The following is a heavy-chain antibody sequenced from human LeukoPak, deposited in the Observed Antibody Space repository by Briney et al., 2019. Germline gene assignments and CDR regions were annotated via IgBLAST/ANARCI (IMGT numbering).Heavy chain of an antibody. CDR2: IYYSGST. V-gene: IGHV4-59*08. CDR3: ARHYGP. D-gene: IGHD3-10*01. CDR1: GGSISNNY. Sequence: SETLSLTCTVSGGSISNNYWSWFRQPPGKGLEWIGYIYYSGSTNYNPSLKSRVTISVDTSKNQFSLKLNSVTATDTAVYYCARHYGPWGQGTLVTVSS. J-gene: IGHJ4*02.